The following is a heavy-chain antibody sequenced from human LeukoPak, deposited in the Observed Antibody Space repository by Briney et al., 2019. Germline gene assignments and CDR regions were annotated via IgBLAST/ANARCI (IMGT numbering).Heavy chain of an antibody. D-gene: IGHD2-2*02. Sequence: GASVKVSCKASGYTFTGYYMHWVRQAPGQGLEWMGWINPNSGGTNYAQKFQGRITVTRATSIRTVYMELTSLRSDDTALYYCARSPLYCSATSCYTIDSWGPGALVTVSS. J-gene: IGHJ4*02. CDR1: GYTFTGYY. V-gene: IGHV1-2*02. CDR2: INPNSGGT. CDR3: ARSPLYCSATSCYTIDS.